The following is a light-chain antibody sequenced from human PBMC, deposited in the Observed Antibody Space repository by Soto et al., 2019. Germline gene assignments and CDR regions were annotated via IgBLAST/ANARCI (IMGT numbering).Light chain of an antibody. J-gene: IGKJ5*01. CDR3: EQYGSSLSIT. CDR2: GPS. Sequence: EIVLTQSPGTLSLSPGERATLSCRASQSVSSAHLAWYQQKLGQAPRLLIYGPSSRATGIPDRFSGSGSGTYFTLTISRLEPEDFAVYYCEQYGSSLSITFGQGTRLEIK. V-gene: IGKV3-20*01. CDR1: QSVSSAH.